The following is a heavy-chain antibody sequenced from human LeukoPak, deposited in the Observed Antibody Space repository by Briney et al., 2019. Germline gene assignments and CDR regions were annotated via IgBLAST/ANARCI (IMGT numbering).Heavy chain of an antibody. V-gene: IGHV4-34*01. CDR2: INHSGST. Sequence: ETLSLTCAVYGGPFSGYSWRWIRQAPGKGLEWIGEINHSGSTNYNPSLKSRVTISVDTSKNQFSLKLSSVTAADTAVYYCQFLPVRDSSGYISIDHWGQGTLVTVSS. D-gene: IGHD3-22*01. CDR1: GGPFSGYS. CDR3: QFLPVRDSSGYISIDH. J-gene: IGHJ4*02.